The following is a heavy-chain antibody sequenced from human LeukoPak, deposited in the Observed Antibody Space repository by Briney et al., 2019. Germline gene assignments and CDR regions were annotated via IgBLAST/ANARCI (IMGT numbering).Heavy chain of an antibody. D-gene: IGHD3-3*01. V-gene: IGHV1-69*05. CDR3: ASAPEYYDFWSGLGD. CDR1: GGTFSSYA. J-gene: IGHJ4*02. Sequence: SVKVSCKASGGTFSSYALSWLRQAPGQGLEWMGRIIPIFGTANYAQKFQGRVTITTDESTSTAYMELSSLRSEDTAVYYCASAPEYYDFWSGLGDWGQGTLITVSS. CDR2: IIPIFGTA.